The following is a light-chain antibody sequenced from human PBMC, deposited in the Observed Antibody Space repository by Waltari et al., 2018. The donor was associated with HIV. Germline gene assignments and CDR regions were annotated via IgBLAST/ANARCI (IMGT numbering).Light chain of an antibody. Sequence: SSALTQDPVVSVALGQTIKITCQGDSLRSFFANWYQVRPGQAPVLVVYGANRRPSGIPDRFSASNSRNTSSLSISDSQAVDEADYYCHSRDSNSDHYVFGGGTRVIV. CDR3: HSRDSNSDHYV. CDR2: GAN. CDR1: SLRSFF. V-gene: IGLV3-19*01. J-gene: IGLJ1*01.